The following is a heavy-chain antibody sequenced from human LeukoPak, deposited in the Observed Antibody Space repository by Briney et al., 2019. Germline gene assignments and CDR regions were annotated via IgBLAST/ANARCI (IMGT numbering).Heavy chain of an antibody. D-gene: IGHD3-10*01. CDR1: GFTFSRHW. CDR2: INSVGSST. J-gene: IGHJ4*02. Sequence: GGSLRLSCAASGFTFSRHWMHWVRQAPGKGLVWVSRINSVGSSTSYADSVKGRFTISTDNAKNMLYLRMNSLRAEDTAVYYCAREYGSGSYDYWGQGTLVTVSS. V-gene: IGHV3-74*01. CDR3: AREYGSGSYDY.